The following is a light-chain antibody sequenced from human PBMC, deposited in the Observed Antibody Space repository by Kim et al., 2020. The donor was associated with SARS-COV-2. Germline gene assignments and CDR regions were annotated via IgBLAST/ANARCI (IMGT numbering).Light chain of an antibody. Sequence: QSVLTQPPSASGSPGQSVTISCTGTSSDVGGYNYVSWYQQHPGKAPKIMIYEVSKRPSGVPDRFSGSKPGNTASLTVSGLQAEDEADYYCSSYAGSNNVFGTGTKVTVL. J-gene: IGLJ1*01. CDR1: SSDVGGYNY. CDR2: EVS. CDR3: SSYAGSNNV. V-gene: IGLV2-8*01.